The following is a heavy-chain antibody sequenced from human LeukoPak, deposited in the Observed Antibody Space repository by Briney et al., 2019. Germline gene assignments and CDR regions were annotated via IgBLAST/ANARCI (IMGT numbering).Heavy chain of an antibody. CDR3: ARHYGSGSYYYYYGMDV. D-gene: IGHD3-10*01. Sequence: PSETLSLTCAVSGGSISSSNWWSWVRQPPGKGLEWIGGIYHSGSTNYNPSLKSRVTISVDKSKNQFSLKLSSVTAADTAVYYCARHYGSGSYYYYYGMDVWGKGTTVTVSS. V-gene: IGHV4-4*02. CDR2: IYHSGST. J-gene: IGHJ6*04. CDR1: GGSISSSNW.